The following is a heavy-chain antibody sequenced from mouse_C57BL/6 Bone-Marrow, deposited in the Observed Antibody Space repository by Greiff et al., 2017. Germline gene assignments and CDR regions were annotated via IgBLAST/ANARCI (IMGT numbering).Heavy chain of an antibody. CDR3: ARYGFYAMDY. J-gene: IGHJ4*01. Sequence: VQLQQSVAELVRPGASVKLSCTASGFNIQNTYMHWVKQRPEPGLEWIGRIDPANGNTKYDPKFQGKATLTADTSSNTAYLQLSSLTSEDTAIYYCARYGFYAMDYWGQGTSVTGSS. CDR1: GFNIQNTY. V-gene: IGHV14-3*01. D-gene: IGHD1-1*01. CDR2: IDPANGNT.